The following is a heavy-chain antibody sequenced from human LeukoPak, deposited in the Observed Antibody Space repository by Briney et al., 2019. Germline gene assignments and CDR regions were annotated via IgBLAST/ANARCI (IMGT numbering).Heavy chain of an antibody. V-gene: IGHV3-7*03. D-gene: IGHD2-21*01. CDR1: GFTFNTYW. CDR2: IKQDGSEK. J-gene: IGHJ4*01. CDR3: ATDPRLLIY. Sequence: GGSLRLSCAASGFTFNTYWMTWVRRAPGKGLEWVANIKQDGSEKYYVDSVEGRFTISRDNAKNSLYLQMNGLRPEDTALYYCATDPRLLIYWGHGTLVTVSS.